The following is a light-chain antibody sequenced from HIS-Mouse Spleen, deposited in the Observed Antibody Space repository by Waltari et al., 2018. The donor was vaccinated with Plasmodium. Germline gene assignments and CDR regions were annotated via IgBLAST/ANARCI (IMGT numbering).Light chain of an antibody. CDR3: SSYAGSNNLV. CDR1: SSDDGGYNY. CDR2: EVS. Sequence: QSALTQPPSASGSPGQSVTISCTGTSSDDGGYNYVSWYQQHPGNAPKLMIYEVSKRPSWVPDRFSGSKSGNTASLTVSGLQAEDEADYYCSSYAGSNNLVFGGGTKLTVL. J-gene: IGLJ2*01. V-gene: IGLV2-8*01.